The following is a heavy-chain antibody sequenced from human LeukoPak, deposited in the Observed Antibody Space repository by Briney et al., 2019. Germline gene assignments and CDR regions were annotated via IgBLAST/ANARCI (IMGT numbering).Heavy chain of an antibody. V-gene: IGHV3-23*01. Sequence: GGSLRLSCAASGFTFSSYGMSWVRQAPGKGLEWVSAISGSGGSTYYADSVKGRFTIPRDNSKNTLYLQMNSLRAEDTAVYYCAKDRVITFGGVNTYFDYWGQGTLVTVSS. CDR1: GFTFSSYG. D-gene: IGHD3-16*01. J-gene: IGHJ4*02. CDR2: ISGSGGST. CDR3: AKDRVITFGGVNTYFDY.